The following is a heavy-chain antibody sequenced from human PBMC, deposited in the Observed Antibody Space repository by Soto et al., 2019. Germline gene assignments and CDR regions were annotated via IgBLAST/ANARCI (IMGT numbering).Heavy chain of an antibody. CDR1: GGSLSGATYS. CDR2: FFPSGTT. J-gene: IGHJ4*02. Sequence: PSETLSLTCGVSGGSLSGATYSWNWIRQPPGKGLEWIGYFFPSGTTYYNPSLKSRVTISIDVSKNQFSLSLRSLTAADTAVYYCARSREFDYWSQGTLVTVSS. V-gene: IGHV4-30-2*01. CDR3: ARSREFDY.